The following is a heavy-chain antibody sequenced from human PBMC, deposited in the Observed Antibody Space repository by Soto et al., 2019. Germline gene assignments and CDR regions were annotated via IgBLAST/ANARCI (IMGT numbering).Heavy chain of an antibody. D-gene: IGHD3-9*01. CDR3: AGASSNFDSTNARLDY. V-gene: IGHV3-33*01. CDR1: GFTFSTYG. Sequence: QVQLVESGGGEVQPGRSLRLACEASGFTFSTYGMHWVRQAPGKGLEWVGVIRYDGSVTFYGDSVKGRVTISRDNSKSTASLQWNSLRDEDAAVYYCAGASSNFDSTNARLDYWGQGALVSVSS. CDR2: IRYDGSVT. J-gene: IGHJ4*02.